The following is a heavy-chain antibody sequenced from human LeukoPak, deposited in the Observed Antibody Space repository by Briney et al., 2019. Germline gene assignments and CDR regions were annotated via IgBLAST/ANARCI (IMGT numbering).Heavy chain of an antibody. CDR3: ARGPTMIVA. J-gene: IGHJ5*02. V-gene: IGHV3-74*01. D-gene: IGHD3-22*01. CDR2: INSDGSST. Sequence: GGSLRLSCAASRFTFSSYWMHWVRQAPGKGLVWVSRINSDGSSTSYADSVKGRLTISRDNAKNTLYLQMNSLRAEDAAVYYCARGPTMIVAWGQGTLVTVSS. CDR1: RFTFSSYW.